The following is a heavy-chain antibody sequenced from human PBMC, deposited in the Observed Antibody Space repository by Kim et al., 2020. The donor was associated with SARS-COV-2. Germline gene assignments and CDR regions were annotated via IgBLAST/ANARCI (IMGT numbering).Heavy chain of an antibody. Sequence: GGSLRLSCTASVFIVSYNYMSWVRQAPGKGLEIVSVIYSDGSTFYTDSVKGRFTISRDNSKNTLYLHMNSLRAEDTAVYHCARDSSTNAWGYFDYWGQGTLVTVSS. CDR3: ARDSSTNAWGYFDY. V-gene: IGHV3-53*01. J-gene: IGHJ4*02. CDR2: IYSDGST. CDR1: VFIVSYNY. D-gene: IGHD2-2*01.